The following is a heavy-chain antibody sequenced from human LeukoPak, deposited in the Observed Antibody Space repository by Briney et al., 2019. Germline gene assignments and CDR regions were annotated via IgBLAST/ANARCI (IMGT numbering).Heavy chain of an antibody. CDR1: GFTFSSYG. Sequence: PGGSLSLSCAASGFTFSSYGMHWVRQAPGKGLEWVAVIWYDGSNKYYADSVKGRFTISRDNSKNTLYLQMNSLRAEDTAVYYCARDGIAVAGFVDYWGQGTLVTVSS. V-gene: IGHV3-33*01. CDR3: ARDGIAVAGFVDY. J-gene: IGHJ4*02. D-gene: IGHD6-19*01. CDR2: IWYDGSNK.